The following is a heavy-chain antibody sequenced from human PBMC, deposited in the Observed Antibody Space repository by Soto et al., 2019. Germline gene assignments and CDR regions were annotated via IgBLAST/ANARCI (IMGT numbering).Heavy chain of an antibody. Sequence: GGSLRLSCAASGFTFSNAWTSWVRQAPGKGLEWVGRIKSKTDGGTTDYAAPVKGRFTISRDDSKNTLYLQMNSLKTEDTAVYYCTSEYSNYGDYYYGMDVWGQGTTVTSP. CDR2: IKSKTDGGTT. CDR1: GFTFSNAW. V-gene: IGHV3-15*01. J-gene: IGHJ6*02. D-gene: IGHD4-4*01. CDR3: TSEYSNYGDYYYGMDV.